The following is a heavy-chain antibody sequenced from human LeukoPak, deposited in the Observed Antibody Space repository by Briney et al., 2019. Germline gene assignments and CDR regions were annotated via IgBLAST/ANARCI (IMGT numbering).Heavy chain of an antibody. CDR3: ASDPMVRGVIRYFDY. J-gene: IGHJ4*02. D-gene: IGHD3-10*01. Sequence: GGSLRLSCAASGFTFSSYSMNWVRQAPGKGLEWVSSISSSSSYIYYADSVKGRFTISRDNAKNSLYLQMNSLRAEDTAVYYCASDPMVRGVIRYFDYWGQGTLVTVSS. CDR2: ISSSSSYI. CDR1: GFTFSSYS. V-gene: IGHV3-21*01.